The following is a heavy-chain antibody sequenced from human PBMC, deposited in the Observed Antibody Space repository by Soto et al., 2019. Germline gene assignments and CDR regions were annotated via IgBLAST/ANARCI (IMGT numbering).Heavy chain of an antibody. CDR2: IIPIFGTA. CDR1: GGTFSSYA. Sequence: SVKVSCKASGGTFSSYAISWVRQAPGQGLEWMGGIIPIFGTANYAQKFQGRVTITADKSTSTAYMELSSLRSEDTAVYYCARSAHGVVVAASAEVTLHYYYYYDMDVWGQGTTVTVSS. D-gene: IGHD2-15*01. J-gene: IGHJ6*02. CDR3: ARSAHGVVVAASAEVTLHYYYYYDMDV. V-gene: IGHV1-69*06.